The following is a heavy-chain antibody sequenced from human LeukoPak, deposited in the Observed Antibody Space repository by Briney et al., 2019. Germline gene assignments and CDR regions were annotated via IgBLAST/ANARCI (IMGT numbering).Heavy chain of an antibody. CDR1: GGSISSYY. CDR3: ARGVSSSWYGYNWFDP. V-gene: IGHV4-59*01. Sequence: SETLSLTCTVSGGSISSYYWSWIRQPPGKGLEWIGYIYYSGSTNYSPSLKSRVTISVDTSKNQFSLKLSSVTAADTAVYYCARGVSSSWYGYNWFDPWGQGTLVTVSS. D-gene: IGHD6-13*01. CDR2: IYYSGST. J-gene: IGHJ5*02.